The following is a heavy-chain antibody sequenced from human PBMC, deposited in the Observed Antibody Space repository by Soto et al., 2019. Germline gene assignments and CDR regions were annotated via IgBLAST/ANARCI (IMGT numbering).Heavy chain of an antibody. CDR1: GFTFSSNA. J-gene: IGHJ4*02. Sequence: GGSLRLSCAASGFTFSSNAMHWVRQAPGKGLEWVAVMSYDGSNEYYADSVKGRFTISRDNSKNTLYLQMNSLRAEDTAVYYCARDSILSGTTRPPPLDYWGQGT. V-gene: IGHV3-30-3*01. D-gene: IGHD4-17*01. CDR3: ARDSILSGTTRPPPLDY. CDR2: MSYDGSNE.